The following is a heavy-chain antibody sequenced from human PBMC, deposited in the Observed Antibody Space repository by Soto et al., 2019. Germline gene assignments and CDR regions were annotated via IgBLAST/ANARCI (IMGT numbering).Heavy chain of an antibody. J-gene: IGHJ4*02. CDR3: ARHTAPTYY. D-gene: IGHD4-17*01. CDR2: IRAYNTNT. Sequence: QVQLLQSGAEVKKPGASVKVSCKTSGYTFTSYHISWVRQAPGQGLEWMGWIRAYNTNTNYAQKFQGRVTMSTDTLTSTACREVRSLRSDEASVDYCARHTAPTYYWGQGTPVTVSS. V-gene: IGHV1-18*01. CDR1: GYTFTSYH.